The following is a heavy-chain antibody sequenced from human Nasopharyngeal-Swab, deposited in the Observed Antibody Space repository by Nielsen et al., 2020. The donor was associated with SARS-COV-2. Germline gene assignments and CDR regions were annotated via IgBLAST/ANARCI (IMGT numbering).Heavy chain of an antibody. CDR3: ARDRLRFLEWLMDY. CDR2: IIPILGIA. V-gene: IGHV1-69*04. Sequence: SVKVSCKASGGTFSSYAISWVRQAPGQGLEWMGRIIPILGIANYAQKLQGRVTMTTDTSTSTAYMELRSLRSDDTAVYYCARDRLRFLEWLMDYWGQGTLVTVSS. D-gene: IGHD3-3*01. CDR1: GGTFSSYA. J-gene: IGHJ4*02.